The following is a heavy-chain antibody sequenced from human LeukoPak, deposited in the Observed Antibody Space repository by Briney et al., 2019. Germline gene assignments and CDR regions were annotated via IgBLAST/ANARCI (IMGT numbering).Heavy chain of an antibody. Sequence: GGSLRLSCAASGFTFSSYWMHWVRQAPGKGLMWVSRINGDGRTTNYADSVQGRFTISRDNAKNTLYLQMNSLTAEDTAVYYCARRGAVAATYYYDYWGQGTLVTVPS. CDR2: INGDGRTT. CDR1: GFTFSSYW. J-gene: IGHJ4*02. V-gene: IGHV3-74*01. CDR3: ARRGAVAATYYYDY. D-gene: IGHD6-19*01.